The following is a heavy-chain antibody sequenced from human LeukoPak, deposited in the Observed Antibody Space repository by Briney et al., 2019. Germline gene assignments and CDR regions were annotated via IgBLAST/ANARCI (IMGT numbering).Heavy chain of an antibody. J-gene: IGHJ3*02. V-gene: IGHV4-59*01. CDR2: IYYSGST. CDR1: GGSISSYY. Sequence: SETLSLTCTVSGGSISSYYWSWIRQPPGKGLEWIGYIYYSGSTNYNPSLKSRVTISVDTSKNQFSLKLSSVTAADTAVYYCARRNVAAAGPDAFDIWGQGTMVTVSS. D-gene: IGHD6-13*01. CDR3: ARRNVAAAGPDAFDI.